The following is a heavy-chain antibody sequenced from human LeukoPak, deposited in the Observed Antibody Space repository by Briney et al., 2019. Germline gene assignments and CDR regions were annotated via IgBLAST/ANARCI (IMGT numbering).Heavy chain of an antibody. J-gene: IGHJ6*02. Sequence: PGGSLRLSCAASGFTVSSKYMCWVRQAPGKGLEWVSAISASGVSTDYANSVKGRFTISRDNSKNTLYLEMNSLRAEDTAVYYCAKVLGGDYYYGMHVWGQGTTVTVSS. CDR1: GFTVSSKY. CDR2: ISASGVST. CDR3: AKVLGGDYYYGMHV. V-gene: IGHV3-23*01. D-gene: IGHD3-16*01.